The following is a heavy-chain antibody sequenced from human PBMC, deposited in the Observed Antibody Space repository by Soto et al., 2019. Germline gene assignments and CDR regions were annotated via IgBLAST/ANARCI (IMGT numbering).Heavy chain of an antibody. CDR2: IYGGGST. CDR1: RFTISGHA. J-gene: IGHJ4*02. Sequence: GGPLRLSCAASRFTISGHAMHWVRQAPGKGLEWVSVIYGGGSTYYADSVKGRFTISRDNSKNTLYLQMNSLRAEDTAVYYCARGLYSGWHYFDYWGQGTLVTVSS. D-gene: IGHD5-12*01. V-gene: IGHV3-66*01. CDR3: ARGLYSGWHYFDY.